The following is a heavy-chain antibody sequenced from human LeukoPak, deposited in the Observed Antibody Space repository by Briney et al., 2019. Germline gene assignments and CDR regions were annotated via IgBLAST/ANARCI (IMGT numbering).Heavy chain of an antibody. V-gene: IGHV3-53*01. CDR3: ARDRAYGDYAA. CDR2: IYSRDNT. D-gene: IGHD4-17*01. CDR1: GFTASSNY. J-gene: IGHJ5*02. Sequence: HPGGSLGLSCAASGFTASSNYMSWVRQAPGKGLEWISIIYSRDNTDYADSVKGRFIISRDNSKNTVYLQMNSLRADDTAVYYCARDRAYGDYAAWGQGTLVTVSS.